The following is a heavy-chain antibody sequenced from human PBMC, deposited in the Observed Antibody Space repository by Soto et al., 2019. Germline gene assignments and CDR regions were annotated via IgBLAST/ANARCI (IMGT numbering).Heavy chain of an antibody. J-gene: IGHJ5*02. CDR2: ISPYSADT. D-gene: IGHD5-12*01. CDR3: ARDLGTEYSDP. Sequence: GPEVKKPGASVKVSCQASGYTFTDYVITWVRQAPGRGLEWMGWISPYSADTNYAQKFQGRLTITADTSTGKAYMELTTLTPDDTAVYFCARDLGTEYSDPWGQGTLVTVSS. V-gene: IGHV1-18*01. CDR1: GYTFTDYV.